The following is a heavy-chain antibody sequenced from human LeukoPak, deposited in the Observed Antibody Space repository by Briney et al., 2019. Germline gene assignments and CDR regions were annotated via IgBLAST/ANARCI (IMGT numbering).Heavy chain of an antibody. Sequence: ASVKVSCKASGGTFSSYAISWVRQAPGQGLEWMGIINPSGGSTSYAQKFQGRVTMTRDTSTSTVYMELSSLRSEDTAVYYCARDLAPGYYSDYWGQGTLVTVSS. CDR3: ARDLAPGYYSDY. V-gene: IGHV1-46*01. CDR2: INPSGGST. J-gene: IGHJ4*02. CDR1: GGTFSSYA. D-gene: IGHD3-9*01.